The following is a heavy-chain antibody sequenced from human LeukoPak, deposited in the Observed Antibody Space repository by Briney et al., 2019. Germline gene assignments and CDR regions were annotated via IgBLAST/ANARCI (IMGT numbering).Heavy chain of an antibody. Sequence: PSETLSLTCAVYGGSFSGYYWSWIRQPPGKGLEWIGEINHSGSTNYNPSLKSRVTISVDTSKNQFSLKLSSVTAADTAVYYCARVSSIAAKNYYYMDVWGKGTTVTVSS. J-gene: IGHJ6*03. CDR3: ARVSSIAAKNYYYMDV. CDR2: INHSGST. V-gene: IGHV4-34*01. CDR1: GGSFSGYY. D-gene: IGHD6-6*01.